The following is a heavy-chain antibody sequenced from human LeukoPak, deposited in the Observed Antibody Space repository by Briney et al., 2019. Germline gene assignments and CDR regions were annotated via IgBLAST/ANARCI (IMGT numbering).Heavy chain of an antibody. D-gene: IGHD2-15*01. V-gene: IGHV4-30-2*01. CDR3: AREVVVAAAFDI. J-gene: IGHJ3*02. CDR1: GGSISSGGYS. Sequence: SQTLSLTCAVSGGSISSGGYSWSWIRQPPGKGLEWIGYIYHSGSTYYNPSLKSRVTISVDRSKNRFSLKLSSVTAADTAVYYCAREVVVAAAFDIWGQGTMVTVSS. CDR2: IYHSGST.